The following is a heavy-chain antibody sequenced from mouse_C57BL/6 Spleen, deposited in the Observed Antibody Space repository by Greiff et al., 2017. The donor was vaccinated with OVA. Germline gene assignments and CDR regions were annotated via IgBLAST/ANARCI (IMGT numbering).Heavy chain of an antibody. Sequence: QVQLQQPGAELVRPGSSVKLSCKASGYTFTSSWMDWVKQRPGQGLEWIGNIYPSDSETLYNQKFKDKATLTGDKSSSTAYMQLSSLTSEDSAVYYCARGYYGIPFAYWGQGTLVTVSA. CDR1: GYTFTSSW. V-gene: IGHV1-61*01. D-gene: IGHD1-1*01. CDR3: ARGYYGIPFAY. J-gene: IGHJ3*01. CDR2: IYPSDSET.